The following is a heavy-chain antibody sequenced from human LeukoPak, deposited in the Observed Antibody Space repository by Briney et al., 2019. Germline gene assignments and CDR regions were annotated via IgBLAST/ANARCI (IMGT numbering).Heavy chain of an antibody. CDR3: ARDGAVAGTTIISPRFYFDY. J-gene: IGHJ4*02. D-gene: IGHD6-19*01. CDR2: IVPMFGIT. V-gene: IGHV1-69*04. CDR1: GGTFSSYA. Sequence: GASVKVSCKASGGTFSSYAINWVRQAPGQGLEGVGRIVPMFGITTYAQRFQVRLTITSDKSTNTVYMALRSLRSEHAAVYYCARDGAVAGTTIISPRFYFDYWGQGTLVTVSS.